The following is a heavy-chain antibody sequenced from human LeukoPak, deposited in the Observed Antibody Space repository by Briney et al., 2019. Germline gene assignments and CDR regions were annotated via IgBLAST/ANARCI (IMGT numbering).Heavy chain of an antibody. J-gene: IGHJ5*02. Sequence: PGGSLRLSCAASGFTFSSYAMSWVRQAPGKGLEWVANIKQDGSEKYYVDSVKGRFTISRDNAKNSLYLQMNSLRAEDTAVYYCAKEPASSGWFDPWGQGTLVAVSS. CDR1: GFTFSSYA. CDR2: IKQDGSEK. D-gene: IGHD6-19*01. V-gene: IGHV3-7*03. CDR3: AKEPASSGWFDP.